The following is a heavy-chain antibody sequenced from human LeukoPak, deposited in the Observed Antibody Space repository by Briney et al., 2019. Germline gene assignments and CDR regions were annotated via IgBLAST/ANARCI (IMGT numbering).Heavy chain of an antibody. CDR3: AKALASSSWDDAFDI. V-gene: IGHV3-30*18. CDR1: GFTFSSYG. D-gene: IGHD6-13*01. CDR2: ISYDGSNK. Sequence: GGSLRLSCAASGFTFSSYGMHWVRQAPGKGLEWVAVISYDGSNKYYADSVKGRFTISRDNSKNTLYLQTNSLRAEDTAVYYCAKALASSSWDDAFDIWGQGTMVTVSS. J-gene: IGHJ3*02.